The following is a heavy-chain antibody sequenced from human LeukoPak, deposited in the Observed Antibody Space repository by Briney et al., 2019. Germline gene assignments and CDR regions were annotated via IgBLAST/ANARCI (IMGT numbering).Heavy chain of an antibody. V-gene: IGHV3-30-3*01. D-gene: IGHD3-22*01. CDR3: ARGTYSSGRCDVFDI. J-gene: IGHJ3*02. Sequence: GRSLRLSCAASGFTLSSSAAMHWVRQAPGKGLEWVAAVSPDGISEYLADSVKGRFTISIDLSKNALYLEMNSLRLEDTAVYYCARGTYSSGRCDVFDIWGQGTMVTVCS. CDR1: GFTLSSSA. CDR2: VSPDGISE.